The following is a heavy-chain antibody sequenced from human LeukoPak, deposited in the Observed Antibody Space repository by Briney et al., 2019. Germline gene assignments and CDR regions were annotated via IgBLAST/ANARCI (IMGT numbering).Heavy chain of an antibody. Sequence: ASVKVSCKASGYTFTGYYMHWVRQAPGQGLEWMGWIDPNSGGTNCAQKFQVRVTMTRDTSISTAYMELSSLRSDDTALYYCARDLGRYFGSYFGYWGQGTLVTVSS. V-gene: IGHV1-2*02. CDR3: ARDLGRYFGSYFGY. CDR2: IDPNSGGT. D-gene: IGHD3-9*01. CDR1: GYTFTGYY. J-gene: IGHJ4*02.